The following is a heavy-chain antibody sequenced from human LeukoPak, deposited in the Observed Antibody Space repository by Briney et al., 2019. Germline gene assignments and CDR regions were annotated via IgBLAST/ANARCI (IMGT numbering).Heavy chain of an antibody. J-gene: IGHJ3*02. CDR2: IKGDGSAA. V-gene: IGHV3-74*01. CDR3: ARDPGYCFNGVCPDDAFDI. CDR1: GFTFRSYW. Sequence: GGSLRLSCAASGFTFRSYWMHWVRHAPGKGLMWVSRIKGDGSAASYADSVKGRFTISRDNAKNTLYLQMNSLRVEDMAVYYCARDPGYCFNGVCPDDAFDIWGQGTMVTVSS. D-gene: IGHD2-8*01.